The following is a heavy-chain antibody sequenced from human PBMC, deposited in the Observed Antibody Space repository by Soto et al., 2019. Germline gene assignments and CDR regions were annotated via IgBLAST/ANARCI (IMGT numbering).Heavy chain of an antibody. D-gene: IGHD2-2*01. J-gene: IGHJ4*02. V-gene: IGHV3-66*01. Sequence: GGSLRLSCAASGFTVSSNYMSWVRQAPGKGLEWVSVIYSGGSTYYADSVKGRFTISRDNSKNTLYLQMNSLRAEDTAVYYCARYCSSTSCKYYFDYWGQGTLVTVSS. CDR2: IYSGGST. CDR1: GFTVSSNY. CDR3: ARYCSSTSCKYYFDY.